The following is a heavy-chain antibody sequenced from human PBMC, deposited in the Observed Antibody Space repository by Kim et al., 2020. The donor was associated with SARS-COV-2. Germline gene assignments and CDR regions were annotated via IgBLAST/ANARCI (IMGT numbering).Heavy chain of an antibody. D-gene: IGHD1-7*01. CDR1: GGSFSGYY. Sequence: SETLSLTCAVYGGSFSGYYWSWIRQPPGKGLEWIGEINHSGSTNYNPSLKSRVTISVDTSKNQFSLKLSSVTAADTAVYYCARGRKKFPGITGTTGFQHWGQGTLVTVSS. V-gene: IGHV4-34*01. CDR2: INHSGST. CDR3: ARGRKKFPGITGTTGFQH. J-gene: IGHJ1*01.